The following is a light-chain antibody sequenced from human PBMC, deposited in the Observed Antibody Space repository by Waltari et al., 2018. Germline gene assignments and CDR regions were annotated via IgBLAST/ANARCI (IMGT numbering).Light chain of an antibody. V-gene: IGLV1-40*01. Sequence: QSVLTQPPSVSGAPGQRVTISCTWGSSNIGVPYDVHWYQQLPGTAPKLLIYGNSNRPSGVPDRFSGSKSGTSASLAITGLQTKDEAVYYCQSYDSSLSAVVFGGGTKLTVL. CDR3: QSYDSSLSAVV. CDR1: SSNIGVPYD. CDR2: GNS. J-gene: IGLJ3*02.